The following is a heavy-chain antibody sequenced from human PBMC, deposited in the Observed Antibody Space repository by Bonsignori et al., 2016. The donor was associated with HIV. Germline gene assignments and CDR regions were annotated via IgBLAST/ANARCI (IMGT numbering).Heavy chain of an antibody. Sequence: WVRQAPGQGLEWMGGIIPILNVANYAQKFQGRVTITTDKSTNTASLDLSSLRSEDTAVYFCTRDPGSAYSFDSWGPGTLVTVSS. J-gene: IGHJ4*02. CDR3: TRDPGSAYSFDS. D-gene: IGHD3-22*01. CDR2: IIPILNVA. V-gene: IGHV1-69*10.